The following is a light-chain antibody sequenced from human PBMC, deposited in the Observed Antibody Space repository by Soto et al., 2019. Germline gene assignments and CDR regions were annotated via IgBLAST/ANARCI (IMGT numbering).Light chain of an antibody. J-gene: IGLJ1*01. CDR3: SSYTSSSTLV. CDR2: DAS. V-gene: IGLV2-14*01. Sequence: QSVLTQPASVSGSPGQSITISCTGTSSDVGGYNYVSWYQQHPGKAPKLMIYDASNRPSGVSNRFSGSKSGNTASLTISGLQAEDEADYYCSSYTSSSTLVFGTGTRSPS. CDR1: SSDVGGYNY.